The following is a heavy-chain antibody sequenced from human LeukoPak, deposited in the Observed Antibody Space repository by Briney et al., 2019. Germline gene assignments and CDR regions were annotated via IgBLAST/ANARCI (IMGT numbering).Heavy chain of an antibody. CDR3: ARDIWNLRLIYY. J-gene: IGHJ4*02. Sequence: ASVKVSCKASGYTFTGYYMHWVRQAPGQGLEWMGWINPNSGGTNYAQKFQGRVTMTGDTSISTGYMELSGLTSDDTAVYYCARDIWNLRLIYYWGQGTLVTVSS. V-gene: IGHV1-2*02. CDR1: GYTFTGYY. CDR2: INPNSGGT. D-gene: IGHD3-16*01.